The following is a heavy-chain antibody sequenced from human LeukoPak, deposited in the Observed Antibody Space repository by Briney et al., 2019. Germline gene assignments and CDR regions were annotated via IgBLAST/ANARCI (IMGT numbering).Heavy chain of an antibody. V-gene: IGHV4-59*08. Sequence: SETLSLTCTVSGGSISSYYWSWIRQPPGKGLEWIGYIYYSGSTNYNPSLKSRVTISVDTSKNQFSLKLSSVTAADTAVYYCVLSITITAAGLFDYWGQGTLVTVSS. J-gene: IGHJ4*02. CDR2: IYYSGST. D-gene: IGHD6-13*01. CDR3: VLSITITAAGLFDY. CDR1: GGSISSYY.